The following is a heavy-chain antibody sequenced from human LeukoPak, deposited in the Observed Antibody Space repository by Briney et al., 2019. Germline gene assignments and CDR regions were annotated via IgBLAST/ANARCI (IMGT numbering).Heavy chain of an antibody. CDR3: AKVEVIVVVVVAANWFDP. D-gene: IGHD2-15*01. CDR1: GFTFSSYA. CDR2: ISGSGGST. V-gene: IGHV3-23*01. Sequence: GGSLRLSCAASGFTFSSYAMSWVRQAPGKGLEWVSAISGSGGSTYYADSVKGRFTISRDNSKNTLYLQMNSLRAEDTAVYYCAKVEVIVVVVVAANWFDPWGQGTLVTVSS. J-gene: IGHJ5*02.